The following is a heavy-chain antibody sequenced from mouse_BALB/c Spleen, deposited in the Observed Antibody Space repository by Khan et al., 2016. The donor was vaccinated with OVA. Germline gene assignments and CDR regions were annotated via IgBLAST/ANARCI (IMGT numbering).Heavy chain of an antibody. J-gene: IGHJ3*01. D-gene: IGHD3-3*01. CDR1: GYSITSDYA. V-gene: IGHV3-2*02. CDR3: VRGRAY. Sequence: EVKLEESGPGLVKPSQSLSLTCTVAGYSITSDYAWNWIRQFPGNKLEWMGYINYSGRTSYTPSLKSRISITRDTSKNQFFLQLNSVTTVDTATYYCVRGRAYWGQGTLVTVSA. CDR2: INYSGRT.